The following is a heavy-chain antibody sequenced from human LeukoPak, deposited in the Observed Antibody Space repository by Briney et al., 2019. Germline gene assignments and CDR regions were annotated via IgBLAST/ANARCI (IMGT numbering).Heavy chain of an antibody. CDR3: ARGLIVPSTIFDY. CDR1: GDSISSGTYS. J-gene: IGHJ4*02. D-gene: IGHD2-2*01. V-gene: IGHV4-30-2*01. Sequence: SETLSLTCAVSGDSISSGTYSWTCIRQPPGKGLEWIGFISHSGGTYYNPSLKSRVTMSVDRSENQFSLKLSSVTAADTAVYYCARGLIVPSTIFDYWGQGALVTVSS. CDR2: ISHSGGT.